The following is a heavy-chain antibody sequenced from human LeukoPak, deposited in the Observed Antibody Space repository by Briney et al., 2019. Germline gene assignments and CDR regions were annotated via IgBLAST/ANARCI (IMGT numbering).Heavy chain of an antibody. J-gene: IGHJ4*02. CDR2: MGGSGGST. CDR3: AKKSSGRYDYHFDS. V-gene: IGHV3-23*01. CDR1: GFTFSSHA. Sequence: GGSLRLSCAASGFTFSSHAMGWVRQAPGKGLEWVSVMGGSGGSTYYADSTKGRFTISRDNSKNTVYLEMNSLRAEDTAVYYCAKKSSGRYDYHFDSWGQGTLVTVSS. D-gene: IGHD6-19*01.